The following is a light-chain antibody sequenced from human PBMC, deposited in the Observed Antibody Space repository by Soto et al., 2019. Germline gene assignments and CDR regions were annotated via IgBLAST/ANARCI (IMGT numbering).Light chain of an antibody. V-gene: IGKV1-12*01. CDR1: QSIYKW. J-gene: IGKJ4*01. CDR2: AAS. CDR3: QQADSFPLT. Sequence: DIQLTQSPSSVSASIGDRVTISCRASQSIYKWLVWYQQKPGKAPKLLIYAASSLQGGVPSRFSGSGYGTEFTLTISSLQPEDSATYYCQQADSFPLTFGGGTEVAI.